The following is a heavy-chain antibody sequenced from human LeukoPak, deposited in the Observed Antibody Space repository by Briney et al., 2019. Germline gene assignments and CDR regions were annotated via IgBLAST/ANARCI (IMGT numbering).Heavy chain of an antibody. V-gene: IGHV3-66*01. CDR1: GFTVSADY. D-gene: IGHD3-10*01. CDR2: IYSSAYI. CDR3: ARAELLWFGEVKY. Sequence: GGSLRLFCAASGFTVSADYMSWVRQAPGKGLDWVSIIYSSAYIYYADFVKGRFTISRDNSKNMLYLQMNSLRAEDTAVYYCARAELLWFGEVKYWGQGTLVTVSS. J-gene: IGHJ4*02.